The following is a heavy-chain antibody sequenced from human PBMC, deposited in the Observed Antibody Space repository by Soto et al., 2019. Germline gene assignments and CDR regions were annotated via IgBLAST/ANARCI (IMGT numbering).Heavy chain of an antibody. D-gene: IGHD3-3*01. CDR2: IDASGST. CDR1: DVSLSTYY. Sequence: ETLCLTCPVSDVSLSTYYCNWIRQPAGKGLEWIGLIDASGSTDYDPSLKSRVTMSVDTSKNQFSLRLSSVTAADTAVYYCARGGHDFWSGPFDYWGQGAQVTVSS. J-gene: IGHJ4*02. CDR3: ARGGHDFWSGPFDY. V-gene: IGHV4-4*07.